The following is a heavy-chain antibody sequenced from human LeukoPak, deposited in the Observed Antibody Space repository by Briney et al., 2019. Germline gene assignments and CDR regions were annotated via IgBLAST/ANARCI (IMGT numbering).Heavy chain of an antibody. J-gene: IGHJ4*02. D-gene: IGHD2-2*01. V-gene: IGHV3-23*01. CDR3: AKGGQGVVPAAIAY. CDR2: ISGSGGST. CDR1: GFTFSSYA. Sequence: GGSLRLSCAASGFTFSSYAMSWVRQAPGKGLEWVSAISGSGGSTYYADSVKGRFTISGDNSKNTLYLQMNSLRAEDTAVYYCAKGGQGVVPAAIAYWGQGTLVTVSS.